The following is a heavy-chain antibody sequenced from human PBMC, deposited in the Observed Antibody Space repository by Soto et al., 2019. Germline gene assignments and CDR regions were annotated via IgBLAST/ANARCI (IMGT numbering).Heavy chain of an antibody. V-gene: IGHV4-59*01. Sequence: PSETLSLTCTVSCGSINNYYWSWIRQPPGKGLEWIGYISYSGSTNYNPSLKSRVTISVDTSKKQFSLKLSSVTAADTAVYYCARGKDASDYWGQGTLVTVSS. CDR2: ISYSGST. CDR1: CGSINNYY. CDR3: ARGKDASDY. J-gene: IGHJ4*02.